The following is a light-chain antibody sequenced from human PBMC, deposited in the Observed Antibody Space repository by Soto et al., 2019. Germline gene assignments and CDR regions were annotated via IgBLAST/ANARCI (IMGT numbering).Light chain of an antibody. CDR3: SLYKSENAYV. CDR1: STDFVSYNR. CDR2: EVS. J-gene: IGLJ1*01. V-gene: IGLV2-18*01. Sequence: QSVLCQPPSVSGSPGQSVTISCTGTSTDFVSYNRVSWYQQPPGTAPKLMIYEVSKRPSGVPDRFSGSKSGNTASLTISGLQHAEEADYYCSLYKSENAYVFGTGTKVTVL.